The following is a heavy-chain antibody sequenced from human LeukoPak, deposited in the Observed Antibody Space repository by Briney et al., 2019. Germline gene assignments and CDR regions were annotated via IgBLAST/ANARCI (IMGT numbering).Heavy chain of an antibody. D-gene: IGHD3-22*01. J-gene: IGHJ4*02. CDR3: AKAQGGYSYFDY. Sequence: GGSLRLSCAASGFSFNSYWMTWVRQAPGRGLEWVANINPAGSDTYYVDPVKGRFTISRDNSKNTLYLQMNSLRAEDTAVYYCAKAQGGYSYFDYWGQGTLVTVSS. V-gene: IGHV3-7*03. CDR2: INPAGSDT. CDR1: GFSFNSYW.